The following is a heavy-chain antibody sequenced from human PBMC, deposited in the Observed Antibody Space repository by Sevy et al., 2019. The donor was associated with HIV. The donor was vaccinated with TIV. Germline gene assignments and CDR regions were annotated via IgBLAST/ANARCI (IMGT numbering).Heavy chain of an antibody. D-gene: IGHD5-18*01. CDR2: IKQDGSEK. J-gene: IGHJ6*02. CDR1: GFTFSSYW. V-gene: IGHV3-7*01. Sequence: GSLRLSCAASGFTFSSYWMSWVRQAPGKGLEWVANIKQDGSEKYYVDSVKGRFTISRDNAKNSLYLQMNSLRAEDTAVYYCARDGRYSYGYRNYYYYYGMDVWGQRTTVTVSS. CDR3: ARDGRYSYGYRNYYYYYGMDV.